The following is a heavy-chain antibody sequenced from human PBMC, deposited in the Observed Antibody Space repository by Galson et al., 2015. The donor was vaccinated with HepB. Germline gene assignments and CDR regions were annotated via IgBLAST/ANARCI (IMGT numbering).Heavy chain of an antibody. Sequence: SLRLSCAAPDFSFTSAWMNWVRQAPGKGLEWVSHISGSGITTYYADSVKGRFTTSRDNAKNTVYLQMTNLRVEDTAIYFCARGPFLLPTEYFDYWGQGTQVTVAS. V-gene: IGHV3-48*01. CDR1: DFSFTSAW. CDR3: ARGPFLLPTEYFDY. D-gene: IGHD2/OR15-2a*01. CDR2: ISGSGITT. J-gene: IGHJ4*02.